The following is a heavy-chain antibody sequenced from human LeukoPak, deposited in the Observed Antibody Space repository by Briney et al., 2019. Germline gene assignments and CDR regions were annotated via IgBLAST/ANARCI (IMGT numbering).Heavy chain of an antibody. CDR3: ARYQTPIAAAGSRYAFDI. J-gene: IGHJ3*02. D-gene: IGHD6-13*01. V-gene: IGHV4-59*01. Sequence: SETLSLICTVSGGSISTYYRRWIRQPPGKGLEWMGCIYYSGSTNYNPSLKSRVTMSVDTSKKQFSLKLSSVTAADTAVYYCARYQTPIAAAGSRYAFDIWGQGTMVTVSS. CDR2: IYYSGST. CDR1: GGSISTYY.